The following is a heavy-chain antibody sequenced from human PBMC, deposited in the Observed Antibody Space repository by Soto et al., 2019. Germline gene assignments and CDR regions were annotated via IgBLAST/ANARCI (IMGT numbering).Heavy chain of an antibody. CDR2: INHSGST. D-gene: IGHD3-10*01. Sequence: PSETLYLTCAVYGGSFSGYYWSWIRQPPGKGLEWIGEINHSGSTNYNPSLKSRVTISVDTSKNQFSLKLSSVTAADTAVYYCARVGYYYGSGSYYNGDPDFDYWGQGTLVTVSS. J-gene: IGHJ4*02. CDR3: ARVGYYYGSGSYYNGDPDFDY. V-gene: IGHV4-34*01. CDR1: GGSFSGYY.